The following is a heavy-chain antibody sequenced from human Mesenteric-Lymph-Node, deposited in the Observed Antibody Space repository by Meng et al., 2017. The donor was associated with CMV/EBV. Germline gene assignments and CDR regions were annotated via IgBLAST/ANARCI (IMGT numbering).Heavy chain of an antibody. Sequence: FAGGSISSRGYYWDWMRQPQGKGLEWIGSIYYSGGNYYNPSLKSRVSISVDTSKNQFSLHLTSVTAADTAVYFCARSYYSIGWFDPWGQGTLVTVSS. CDR3: ARSYYSIGWFDP. D-gene: IGHD3-10*01. V-gene: IGHV4-39*01. CDR1: GGSISSRGYY. CDR2: IYYSGGN. J-gene: IGHJ5*02.